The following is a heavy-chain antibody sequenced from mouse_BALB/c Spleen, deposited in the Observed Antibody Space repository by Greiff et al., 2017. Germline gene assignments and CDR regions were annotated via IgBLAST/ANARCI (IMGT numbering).Heavy chain of an antibody. V-gene: IGHV1-12*01. CDR1: GYTFTSYN. J-gene: IGHJ2*01. CDR3: ARENYYYGSSFDY. CDR2: IYPGNGDT. D-gene: IGHD1-1*01. Sequence: QVQLQQPGAELVKPGASVKMSCKASGYTFTSYNMHWVKQTPGQGLEWIGAIYPGNGDTSYNQKFKGKATLTADKSSSTAYMQLSSLTSEDSAVYYCARENYYYGSSFDYWGQGTTLTVSS.